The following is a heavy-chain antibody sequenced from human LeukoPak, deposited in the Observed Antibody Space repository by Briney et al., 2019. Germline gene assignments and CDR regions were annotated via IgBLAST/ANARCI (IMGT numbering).Heavy chain of an antibody. J-gene: IGHJ4*02. CDR3: ARDSARRDGYNFDY. V-gene: IGHV3-7*01. CDR1: GFTFSTYW. CDR2: IKQDGSEK. D-gene: IGHD5-24*01. Sequence: GGSLRLSCAASGFTFSTYWMTWVRQAPGKGLEWVANIKQDGSEKYYVDSVKGRFTISRDNSKNTLYLQMNSLRAEDTAVYYCARDSARRDGYNFDYWGQGTLVTVSS.